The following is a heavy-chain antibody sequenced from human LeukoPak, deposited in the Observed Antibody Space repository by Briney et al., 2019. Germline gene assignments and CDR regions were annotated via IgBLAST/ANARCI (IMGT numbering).Heavy chain of an antibody. CDR3: ARDYYDSSGYYARYFDY. J-gene: IGHJ4*02. V-gene: IGHV3-66*01. CDR2: IYSGVGGNT. CDR1: GFTFSSYW. Sequence: GGSLRLSCAASGFTFSSYWMHWVRQAPGKGLEWVSVIYSGVGGNTYYADSVKGRFTIYRDNSKNTLYLQMNSLRAEDTAVYYCARDYYDSSGYYARYFDYWGQGTLVTVSS. D-gene: IGHD3-22*01.